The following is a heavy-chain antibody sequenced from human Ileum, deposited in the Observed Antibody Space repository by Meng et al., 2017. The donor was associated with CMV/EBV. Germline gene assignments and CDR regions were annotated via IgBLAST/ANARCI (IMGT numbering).Heavy chain of an antibody. J-gene: IGHJ5*02. CDR2: IYYTGSA. V-gene: IGHV4-59*01. D-gene: IGHD3-22*01. Sequence: GSLRLSFSVSSISITDYSWSWIQQPPGRGLEWIGYIYYTGSANYNPSLKSRVTIAVDTSKNQFSLKLTSVTAADTAVYYCAREDDTTYQFDLWGQGTLVTVSS. CDR1: SISITDYS. CDR3: AREDDTTYQFDL.